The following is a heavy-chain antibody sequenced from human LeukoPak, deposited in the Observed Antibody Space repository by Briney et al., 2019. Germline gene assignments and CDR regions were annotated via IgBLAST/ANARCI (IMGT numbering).Heavy chain of an antibody. D-gene: IGHD5-18*01. CDR1: GYSFTSYW. J-gene: IGHJ4*02. CDR3: ARLGGYNYGDFDY. V-gene: IGHV5-51*01. CDR2: IYPGDSDT. Sequence: KVSCKGSGYSFTSYWIGWVRQMPGKGLEWMGIIYPGDSDTRYSPSFQGQVTISADKSISTAYLQWSTLKASDTAMYYCARLGGYNYGDFDYWGQGTLVTVSS.